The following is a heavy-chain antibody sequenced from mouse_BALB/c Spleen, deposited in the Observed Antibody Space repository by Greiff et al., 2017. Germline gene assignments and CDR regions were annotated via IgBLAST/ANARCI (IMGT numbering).Heavy chain of an antibody. V-gene: IGHV3-2*02. Sequence: DVKLQESGPGLVKPSQSLSLTCTVTGYSITSDYAWNWIRQLPGNKLEWMGYISYSGSTSYNPSLKSRISITRDTSKNQFFLQLNSVTTEDTATYYCARGEYDYDVGWYFDVWGAGTTVTVSS. D-gene: IGHD2-4*01. CDR2: ISYSGST. CDR3: ARGEYDYDVGWYFDV. CDR1: GYSITSDYA. J-gene: IGHJ1*01.